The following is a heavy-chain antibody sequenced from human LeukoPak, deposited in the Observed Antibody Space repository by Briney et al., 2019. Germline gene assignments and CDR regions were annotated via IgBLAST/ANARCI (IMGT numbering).Heavy chain of an antibody. J-gene: IGHJ4*02. CDR3: ARDRDGYNSDY. Sequence: GASVKVSCKASGYTFTSYAISWVRQAPGQGLEWMGRIIPIFGIANYAQKFQGRVTITADKSTSTAYMELSSLRSEDTAVYYCARDRDGYNSDYWGQGTLVTVSS. V-gene: IGHV1-69*04. CDR2: IIPIFGIA. D-gene: IGHD5-24*01. CDR1: GYTFTSYA.